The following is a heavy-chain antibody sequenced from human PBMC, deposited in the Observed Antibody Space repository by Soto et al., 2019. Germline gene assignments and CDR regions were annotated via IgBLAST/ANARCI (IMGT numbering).Heavy chain of an antibody. Sequence: EVQLLESGGGLVQPGGSLRLSCAASGFTFSSYAMSWVRQAPGKGLEWVSAISGSGGSTYYADSVKGRFTISRDNSNNTLYLQMNSLRAEDTAVYYCAKGGGALRYFDWLLSQYYFDYWGQGTLVTVSS. J-gene: IGHJ4*02. D-gene: IGHD3-9*01. CDR3: AKGGGALRYFDWLLSQYYFDY. CDR2: ISGSGGST. CDR1: GFTFSSYA. V-gene: IGHV3-23*01.